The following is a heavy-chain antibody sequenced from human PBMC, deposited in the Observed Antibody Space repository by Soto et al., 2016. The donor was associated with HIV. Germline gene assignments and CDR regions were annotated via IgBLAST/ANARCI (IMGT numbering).Heavy chain of an antibody. Sequence: QVQLVQSGAEVKKPGASVKVSCKASGYTFTGYYMHWVRQAPGQGLEWMGWITPNSGGTNYAQKFQGRVTMTRDTSISTAYMELSRLRSDDTAVYYCARDIEDCSSTTCHRWFDPWGQGTLVTVSS. D-gene: IGHD2-2*01. CDR1: GYTFTGYY. J-gene: IGHJ5*02. V-gene: IGHV1-2*02. CDR2: ITPNSGGT. CDR3: ARDIEDCSSTTCHRWFDP.